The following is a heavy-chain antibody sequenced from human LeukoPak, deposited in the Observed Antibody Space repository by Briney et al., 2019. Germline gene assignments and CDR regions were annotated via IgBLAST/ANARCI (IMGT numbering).Heavy chain of an antibody. CDR2: IYYSGST. Sequence: PSETLSLTCTVSGGSISSYYWSWIRQPPGKGLEWIGYIYYSGSTNYNPSLKSRVTISVDTSKNQFSLKLSSVTAADTAVYYCARGDYGDYYMDVWGKGTTVIVSS. J-gene: IGHJ6*03. CDR3: ARGDYGDYYMDV. V-gene: IGHV4-59*01. CDR1: GGSISSYY. D-gene: IGHD3-16*01.